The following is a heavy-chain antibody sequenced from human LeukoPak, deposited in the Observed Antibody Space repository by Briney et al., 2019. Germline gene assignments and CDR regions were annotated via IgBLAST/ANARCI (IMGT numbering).Heavy chain of an antibody. V-gene: IGHV3-23*01. CDR1: GFTFSSYA. CDR2: ISGSGGST. J-gene: IGHJ4*02. CDR3: AKDLWFGELSSCY. Sequence: GGSLRLSCAASGFTFSSYAMSWVRQAPGKGLEWVSAISGSGGSTYYADSVKGRFTISRDNSKNTLYLQMNSLRAEDTAAYYCAKDLWFGELSSCYWGQGTLVTVSS. D-gene: IGHD3-10*01.